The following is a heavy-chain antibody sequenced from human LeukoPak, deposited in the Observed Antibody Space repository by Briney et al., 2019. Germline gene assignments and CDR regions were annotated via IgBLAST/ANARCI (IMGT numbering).Heavy chain of an antibody. CDR1: GGSISSGGYY. CDR2: IYYSGST. J-gene: IGHJ4*02. CDR3: ARQGWITMIVVVTTPFDY. V-gene: IGHV4-30-2*03. Sequence: SQTLSLTCTVSGGSISSGGYYWSWIRQPPGKGLEWIGYIYYSGSTYYNPSLKSRVTISVDTSKNQFSLKLSSVTAADTAVYYCARQGWITMIVVVTTPFDYWGQGTLVTVSS. D-gene: IGHD3-22*01.